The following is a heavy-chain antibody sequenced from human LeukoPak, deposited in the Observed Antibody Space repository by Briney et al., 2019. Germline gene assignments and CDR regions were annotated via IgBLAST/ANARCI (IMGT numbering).Heavy chain of an antibody. CDR1: GFVFSTYA. CDR3: AKVKALDAVASNFDY. J-gene: IGHJ4*02. CDR2: ISSSGDTT. Sequence: SGGSLRLSCAASGFVFSTYAMGWVRQAPGKGLEWVSAISSSGDTTYYADSVKGQFTISRDNSKNTLDLQMSSLRAEDTAMYHCAKVKALDAVASNFDYWGQGTLVTVSS. D-gene: IGHD2-8*01. V-gene: IGHV3-23*01.